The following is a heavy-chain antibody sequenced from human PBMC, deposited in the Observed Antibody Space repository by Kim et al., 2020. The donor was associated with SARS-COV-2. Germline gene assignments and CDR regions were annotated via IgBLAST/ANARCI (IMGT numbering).Heavy chain of an antibody. Sequence: SETLSLTCNVSGCSLSSYYWSWIRQPPGKGLEWIEYIYCSGNTNYNPSLKDRVTISVDTSKKQSSLILFSVTAADTAVLYCAIGPTRYYFDYWGRVVLTTVSS. CDR2: IYCSGNT. J-gene: IGHJ4*02. CDR3: AIGPTRYYFDY. CDR1: GCSLSSYY. V-gene: IGHV4-59*01. D-gene: IGHD5-12*01.